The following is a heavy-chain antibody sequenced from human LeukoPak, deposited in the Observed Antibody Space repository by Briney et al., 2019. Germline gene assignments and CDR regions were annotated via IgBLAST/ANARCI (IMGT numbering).Heavy chain of an antibody. CDR1: GFTFSDYY. V-gene: IGHV3-20*04. D-gene: IGHD2-15*01. Sequence: GGSLRLSCAASGFTFSDYYMSWVRQAPGKGLEWVSGINWNGGSTGYADSVKGRFTISRDNAKNSLYLQMNSLRAEDTALYYCARDRSTYCSGGSCYRKPLDYWGQGTLVTVSS. J-gene: IGHJ4*02. CDR3: ARDRSTYCSGGSCYRKPLDY. CDR2: INWNGGST.